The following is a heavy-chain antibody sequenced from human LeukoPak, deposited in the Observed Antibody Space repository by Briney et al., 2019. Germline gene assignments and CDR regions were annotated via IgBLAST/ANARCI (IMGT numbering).Heavy chain of an antibody. CDR1: GGSIGSYY. J-gene: IGHJ3*02. CDR3: ARAVIGSTDAFDI. D-gene: IGHD1-26*01. V-gene: IGHV4-59*01. CDR2: IHYSGSI. Sequence: SETLSLTCTVSGGSIGSYYWSWIRQPPGRGLEWIGYIHYSGSINSNPSLKSRVTISVDTSKNQFSLRLSSVTAADTAVYYCARAVIGSTDAFDIWGQGTMVTVSS.